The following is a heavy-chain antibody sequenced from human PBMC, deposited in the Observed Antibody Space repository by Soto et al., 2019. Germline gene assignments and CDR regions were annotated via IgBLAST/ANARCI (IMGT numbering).Heavy chain of an antibody. CDR2: IVVGSGNT. D-gene: IGHD2-15*01. J-gene: IGHJ3*02. CDR1: GFTFTSSA. CDR3: AASLAYSDDAFDI. V-gene: IGHV1-58*02. Sequence: SVKVSCKASGFTFTSSAMQWVRQARGQRLEWIGRIVVGSGNTNYAQKLQERITITRDMSTSTAYMKLSSLMSEDTAVYYCAASLAYSDDAFDIGGQGTMVTVSS.